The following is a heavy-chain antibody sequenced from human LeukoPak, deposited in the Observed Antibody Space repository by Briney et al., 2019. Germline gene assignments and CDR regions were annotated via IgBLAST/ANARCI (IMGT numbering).Heavy chain of an antibody. CDR2: INPNSCGT. J-gene: IGHJ6*03. CDR3: ARTVTTVVGFYYYYYMDV. CDR1: VYTFTGYY. Sequence: ASVKVSCKASVYTFTGYYMHWVGQAPGQGLEWMGWINPNSCGTNYAQKFQGRVTMTRDTSISTAYMELSRLRSDDTAVYYCARTVTTVVGFYYYYYMDVWGKGTTVTVSS. D-gene: IGHD4-17*01. V-gene: IGHV1-2*02.